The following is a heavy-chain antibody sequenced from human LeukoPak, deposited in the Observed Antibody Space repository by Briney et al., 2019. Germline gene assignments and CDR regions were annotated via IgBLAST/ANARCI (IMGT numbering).Heavy chain of an antibody. J-gene: IGHJ3*02. V-gene: IGHV3-23*01. CDR3: AKAGAQYYYGEPDDAFDI. CDR2: ISGSGGST. CDR1: GFTFSSYA. Sequence: QTGGSLRLSCAASGFTFSSYAMSWVRQAPGKGLEWVSAISGSGGSTYYADSVKGRFTISRDNSKNTLYLQMNSLRAEDTAVYYCAKAGAQYYYGEPDDAFDIWGQGTMVTVSS. D-gene: IGHD3-10*01.